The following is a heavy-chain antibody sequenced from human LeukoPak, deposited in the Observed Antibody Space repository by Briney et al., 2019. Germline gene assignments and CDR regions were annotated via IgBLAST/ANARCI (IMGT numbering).Heavy chain of an antibody. CDR1: GFTFSSYW. CDR2: IKQYGSEK. D-gene: IGHD6-13*01. J-gene: IGHJ5*02. CDR3: ARDSSSWRYNWFDP. Sequence: GGSLRLSCAASGFTFSSYWMSWVRQAPGKGLEWVANIKQYGSEKYYVDSVKGRFTISRENAKNSLYLQMNSLRAEDTAVYYCARDSSSWRYNWFDPWGQGTLVTV. V-gene: IGHV3-7*01.